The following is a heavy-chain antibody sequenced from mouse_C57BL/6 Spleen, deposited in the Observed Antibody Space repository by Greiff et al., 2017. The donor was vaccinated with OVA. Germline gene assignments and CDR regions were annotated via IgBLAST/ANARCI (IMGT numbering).Heavy chain of an antibody. CDR1: GYTFTDYY. CDR2: LNPTNGGT. Sequence: EVQLHQSGPELVKPGASVKISCKASGYTFTDYYMNWVKQSHGKSLEWIGDLNPTNGGTSYNQKFKGKATLTVDKSSSTAYMELRSLTSEDSAVYYWARSDDYGFAYWGQGTLVTVSA. J-gene: IGHJ3*01. CDR3: ARSDDYGFAY. D-gene: IGHD2-4*01. V-gene: IGHV1-26*01.